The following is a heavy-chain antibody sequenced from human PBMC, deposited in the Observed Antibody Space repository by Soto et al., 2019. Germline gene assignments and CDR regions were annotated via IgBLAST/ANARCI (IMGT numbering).Heavy chain of an antibody. J-gene: IGHJ5*02. CDR2: ISGSGGST. CDR3: AKADGYCSSTSCYFGWFDP. D-gene: IGHD2-2*03. CDR1: GFTFSSYA. V-gene: IGHV3-23*01. Sequence: GGSLRLSCAASGFTFSSYAMSWVRQAPGKGLEWVSAISGSGGSTYYADSVKGRFTISRDNSKNTLYLQMNSLRAEDTAVYYCAKADGYCSSTSCYFGWFDPWGQGTLVTVPQ.